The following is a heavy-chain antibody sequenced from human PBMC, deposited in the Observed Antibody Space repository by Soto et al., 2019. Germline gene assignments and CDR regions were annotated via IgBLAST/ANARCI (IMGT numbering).Heavy chain of an antibody. Sequence: PGGSLRLSCAASGFTFSSYWMSWVRQAPGKGLEWVANIKQDGSEKYYVDSVKGRFTISRDNAKNSLYLQMNSLRAEDTAVYYCAGYCSSTSCYDDYWGQGTLVTVSS. CDR3: AGYCSSTSCYDDY. D-gene: IGHD2-2*01. CDR2: IKQDGSEK. V-gene: IGHV3-7*05. J-gene: IGHJ4*02. CDR1: GFTFSSYW.